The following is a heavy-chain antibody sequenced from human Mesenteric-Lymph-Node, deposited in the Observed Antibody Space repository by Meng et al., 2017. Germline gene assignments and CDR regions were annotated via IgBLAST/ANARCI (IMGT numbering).Heavy chain of an antibody. V-gene: IGHV4-30-2*01. Sequence: QLQLQESGSGLVKPSQTLSLTCAVSSGPIVSTDYSCSWIRGPPEKGLEWIGYIYHNGSTYYNPYFKSRVTISLDRSKNQVSLKLNSVTAADTAVYSCARLGPRWFDPWGQGTLVTVSS. CDR3: ARLGPRWFDP. D-gene: IGHD7-27*01. J-gene: IGHJ5*02. CDR1: SGPIVSTDYS. CDR2: IYHNGST.